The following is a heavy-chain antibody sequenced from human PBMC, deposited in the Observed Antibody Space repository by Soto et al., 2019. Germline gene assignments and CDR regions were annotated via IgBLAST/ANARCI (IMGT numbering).Heavy chain of an antibody. J-gene: IGHJ5*02. CDR2: INHSGST. D-gene: IGHD2-2*01. CDR1: GGSFSGYY. CDR3: ARGRRGARYCSRTRCPQSWFDP. Sequence: PSETLSLTCAVYGGSFSGYYWSWIRQPPGKGLEWIGEINHSGSTNYNPSLKSRVTISVDTSKNQFSLKLSSVTAADTAVYYCARGRRGARYCSRTRCPQSWFDPWGQGTLVTVSS. V-gene: IGHV4-34*01.